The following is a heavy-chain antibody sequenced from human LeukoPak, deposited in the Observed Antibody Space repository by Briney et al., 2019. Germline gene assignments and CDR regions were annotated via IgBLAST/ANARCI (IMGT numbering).Heavy chain of an antibody. CDR3: ARGYGSGSYLYYYYYYMDV. Sequence: SETLSLTCTVSGGSISTYYWSWIRQPPGKGLEWIGYIYYSGSTSYNPSLKSRVTISVDTSKNQFSLKLSSVTAADTAVYYCARGYGSGSYLYYYYYYMDVWGKGTTVTISS. D-gene: IGHD3-10*01. V-gene: IGHV4-59*01. J-gene: IGHJ6*03. CDR2: IYYSGST. CDR1: GGSISTYY.